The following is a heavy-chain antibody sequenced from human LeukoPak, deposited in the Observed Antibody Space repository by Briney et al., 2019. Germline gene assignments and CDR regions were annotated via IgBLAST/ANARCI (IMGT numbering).Heavy chain of an antibody. CDR3: ARDRLTSGSYFFDY. V-gene: IGHV3-48*01. J-gene: IGHJ4*02. CDR2: ISGRSSTI. D-gene: IGHD1-26*01. CDR1: AFTFSDYS. Sequence: GGSLRLSCAASAFTFSDYSMNWVRQAPGKGLEWISYISGRSSTIYYADSVRGRFTISRDNAKNSMYLQMNSLRAEDTAVYYCARDRLTSGSYFFDYRGQGTLVNVSS.